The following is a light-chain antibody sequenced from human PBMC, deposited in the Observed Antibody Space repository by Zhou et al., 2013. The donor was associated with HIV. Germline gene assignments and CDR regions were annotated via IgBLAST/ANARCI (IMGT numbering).Light chain of an antibody. CDR1: QGISNY. CDR2: AAS. Sequence: IQMTQSPSSLSASVGDRVTITCRASQGISNYLAWYQQKPGKVPKLLIYAASTLQSGVPSRFSGSGSGTDFTLTISRLQPDDFATYSCQQYWRSSLTFAGGTKVEIK. CDR3: QQYWRSSLT. V-gene: IGKV1-27*01. J-gene: IGKJ4*01.